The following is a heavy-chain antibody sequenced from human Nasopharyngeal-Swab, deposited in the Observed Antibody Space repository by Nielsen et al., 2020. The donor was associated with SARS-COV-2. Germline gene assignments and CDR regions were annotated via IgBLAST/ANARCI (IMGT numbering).Heavy chain of an antibody. V-gene: IGHV3-21*01. J-gene: IGHJ4*02. Sequence: GESLKISCAASGFTFSSYSMNWVRQAPGKGLEWVSSISSSSSYIYYADSVKGRFTISRDNAKNSLYLQMNSLRAEDTAVYYCETHFRGDCYDSSGYYYVDYYFDYWGQGTLVTVSS. CDR3: ETHFRGDCYDSSGYYYVDYYFDY. D-gene: IGHD3-22*01. CDR2: ISSSSSYI. CDR1: GFTFSSYS.